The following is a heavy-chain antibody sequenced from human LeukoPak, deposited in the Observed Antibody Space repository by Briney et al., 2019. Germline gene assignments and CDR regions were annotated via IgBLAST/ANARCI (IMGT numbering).Heavy chain of an antibody. CDR1: GFTFSSYA. Sequence: PGGSLRLSCAASGFTFSSYAMSWVRQAPGKGLEWVSAISGSGGSTYYADSVKGRFTISRDNSKNTLYLQMNSLRAEDTAAYYCAKGMYYFWSGYPSLDYWGQGTLVTVSS. D-gene: IGHD3-3*01. CDR3: AKGMYYFWSGYPSLDY. J-gene: IGHJ4*02. CDR2: ISGSGGST. V-gene: IGHV3-23*01.